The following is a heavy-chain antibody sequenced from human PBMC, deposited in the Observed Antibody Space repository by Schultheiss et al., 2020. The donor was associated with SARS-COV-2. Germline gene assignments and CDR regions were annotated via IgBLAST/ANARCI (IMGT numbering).Heavy chain of an antibody. CDR2: INHSGST. J-gene: IGHJ6*02. D-gene: IGHD2-15*01. Sequence: SETLSLTCAVYGGSFSGYYWSWIRQPPGKGLEWIGEINHSGSTNYNPSLKSRVTISVDTSKNQFSLKLSSVTAADTAVYYCAGDCSGGSCSSMDVWGQGTTVTVSS. CDR1: GGSFSGYY. V-gene: IGHV4-34*01. CDR3: AGDCSGGSCSSMDV.